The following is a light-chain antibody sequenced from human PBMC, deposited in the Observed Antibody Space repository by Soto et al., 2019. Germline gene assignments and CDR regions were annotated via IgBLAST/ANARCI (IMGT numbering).Light chain of an antibody. CDR3: QQYNNWPIT. CDR1: QSVSGH. CDR2: DAS. Sequence: EIVLTQSPATLSVSPGERATLSCRASQSVSGHLSWYHHKPGQAPRLLIYDASTRALDTPARFAGSGAGTEFTLTISSLQSEDFAVYFCQQYNNWPITFGQGTRLEI. V-gene: IGKV3-15*01. J-gene: IGKJ5*01.